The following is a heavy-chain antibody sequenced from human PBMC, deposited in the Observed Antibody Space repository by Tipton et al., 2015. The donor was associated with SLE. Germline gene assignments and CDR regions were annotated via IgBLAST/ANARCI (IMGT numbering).Heavy chain of an antibody. Sequence: TLSLTCTVSGGSINRNYWSWIRQPPGKGLEWIGYIYYSSYTNYNPSLKSRVTTSFDRSKNQFSLNLNSVTAADTATYYCARVRGGWANDATDIWGQGTMVTVSS. CDR3: ARVRGGWANDATDI. D-gene: IGHD6-19*01. CDR2: IYYSSYT. V-gene: IGHV4-59*01. J-gene: IGHJ3*02. CDR1: GGSINRNY.